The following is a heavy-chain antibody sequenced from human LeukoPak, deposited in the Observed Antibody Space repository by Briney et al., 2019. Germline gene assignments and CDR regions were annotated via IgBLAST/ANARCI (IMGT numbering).Heavy chain of an antibody. J-gene: IGHJ6*04. CDR2: IEPAGSAT. D-gene: IGHD2-15*01. V-gene: IGHV3-7*01. CDR1: GFAFSSYW. Sequence: GGSLRLSCGASGFAFSSYWMTWLRQAPGKGLEFVANIEPAGSATYYADSVKGRFTISRDNTKNLLYLQMNSLTAEDSAVYHCGRFGYVSAVDPWGKGTTVTVSS. CDR3: GRFGYVSAVDP.